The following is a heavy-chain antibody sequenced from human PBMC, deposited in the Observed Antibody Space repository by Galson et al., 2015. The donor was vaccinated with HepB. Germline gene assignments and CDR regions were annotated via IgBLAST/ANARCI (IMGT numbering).Heavy chain of an antibody. CDR3: AHGREVRGVISFDY. V-gene: IGHV2-5*02. CDR2: IYWDDDK. J-gene: IGHJ4*02. Sequence: PALVKPTQTLTLTCTFSGFSLSTSGVGVGWIRQPPGKALEWLALIYWDDDKRYSPSLKSRPTITKDTSKNQVVLTMTNMDPVDTATYYCAHGREVRGVISFDYWGQGTLVTVSS. D-gene: IGHD3-10*01. CDR1: GFSLSTSGVG.